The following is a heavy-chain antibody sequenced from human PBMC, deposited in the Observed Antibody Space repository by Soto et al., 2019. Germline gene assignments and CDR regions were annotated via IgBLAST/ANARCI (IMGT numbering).Heavy chain of an antibody. Sequence: SETLSLTCTVSGGSISSGGYYWSWIRQHPGKGLEWIGYIYYSGSTYYNPSLNSRVTISVDTSNNQFSLKLSSVTAADTAVYYCARGPSRDFEGHNWFDPWGQGTLVTVSS. V-gene: IGHV4-31*03. CDR2: IYYSGST. J-gene: IGHJ5*02. CDR1: GGSISSGGYY. D-gene: IGHD3-3*01. CDR3: ARGPSRDFEGHNWFDP.